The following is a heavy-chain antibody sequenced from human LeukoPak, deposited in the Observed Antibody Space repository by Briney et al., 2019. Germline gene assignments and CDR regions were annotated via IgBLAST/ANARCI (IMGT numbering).Heavy chain of an antibody. CDR2: IDPSDSYS. Sequence: GESLRISCKGSGYSFTSYWISWVRQMPGKGLEWMGRIDPSDSYSNNSPSFQGHVTISADKSISTAYLRWSSLKASDTAMYYCARQGYYDSSGWAFDIWGQGTMVTVSS. CDR1: GYSFTSYW. V-gene: IGHV5-10-1*01. J-gene: IGHJ3*02. CDR3: ARQGYYDSSGWAFDI. D-gene: IGHD3-22*01.